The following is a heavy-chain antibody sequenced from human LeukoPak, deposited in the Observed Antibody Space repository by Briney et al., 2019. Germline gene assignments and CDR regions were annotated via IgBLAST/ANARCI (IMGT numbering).Heavy chain of an antibody. CDR3: AKDPYGTRYFDY. CDR1: GFTFSTYA. V-gene: IGHV3-23*01. Sequence: GGSLRLSCAASGFTFSTYAMSWVRQAPGKGLEWVSVIGGSNGWTNYADSVKGRFTISRDNSKNTLYLQMNSLRAEDTAVYYCAKDPYGTRYFDYWGQGTLVTVSS. CDR2: IGGSNGWT. D-gene: IGHD2-2*01. J-gene: IGHJ4*02.